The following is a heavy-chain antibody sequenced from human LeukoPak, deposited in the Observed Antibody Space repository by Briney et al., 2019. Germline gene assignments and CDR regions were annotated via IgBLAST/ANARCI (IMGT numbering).Heavy chain of an antibody. D-gene: IGHD2-2*01. V-gene: IGHV4-59*01. CDR1: GGSISSYY. J-gene: IGHJ4*02. CDR2: IYYSGST. Sequence: TSETLSLTCTVSGGSISSYYWSWIRQPPGKGLEWIGYIYYSGSTNYNPSLKSRVTISVDTSKNQFSLKLSSVTAADTAVYYCARSYCSSTSCYDYFDYWGQGTLVTVSS. CDR3: ARSYCSSTSCYDYFDY.